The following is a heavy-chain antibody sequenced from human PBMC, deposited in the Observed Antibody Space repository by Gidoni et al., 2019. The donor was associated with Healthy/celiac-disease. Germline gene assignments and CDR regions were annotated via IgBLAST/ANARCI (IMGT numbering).Heavy chain of an antibody. J-gene: IGHJ6*02. CDR2: INPSGGST. D-gene: IGHD6-19*01. CDR3: ARDQWLGTYYYYYYGMDV. V-gene: IGHV1-46*03. Sequence: PGQGLEWMGIINPSGGSTSYAQKFQGRVTMTRDTSTSTVYMELSSLRSEDTAVYYCARDQWLGTYYYYYYGMDVWGQGTTVTVSS.